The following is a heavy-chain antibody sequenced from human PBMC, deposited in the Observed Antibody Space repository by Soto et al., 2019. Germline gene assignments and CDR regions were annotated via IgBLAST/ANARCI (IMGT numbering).Heavy chain of an antibody. V-gene: IGHV4-39*01. Sequence: QLQLQESGPGLVKPSETLSLTCAVSGGSLSSSNFYWGWFRQPPGKGLVWIGSIRYGGSTYYSPSLESRVPISVDTSKNHFSLNVSSVTAADTAVYYCAKDASCYSCGAWGQGTLVTVSS. D-gene: IGHD2-15*01. J-gene: IGHJ4*01. CDR3: AKDASCYSCGA. CDR1: GGSLSSSNFY. CDR2: IRYGGST.